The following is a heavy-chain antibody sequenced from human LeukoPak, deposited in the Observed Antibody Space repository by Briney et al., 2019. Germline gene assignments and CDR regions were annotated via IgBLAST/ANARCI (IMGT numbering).Heavy chain of an antibody. CDR1: GFPFKSYD. D-gene: IGHD3-3*01. J-gene: IGHJ6*03. Sequence: GSLVLSCAASGFPFKSYDMHWVRQPTGKRLEGVAAIGATRDAYYPDSVKGRFTLSRDSSKNTLYLQMNSLRAEDTALYYCARGGGTIFGVLITIGDYMDVWGKGTTVTVSS. V-gene: IGHV3-13*01. CDR2: IGATRDA. CDR3: ARGGGTIFGVLITIGDYMDV.